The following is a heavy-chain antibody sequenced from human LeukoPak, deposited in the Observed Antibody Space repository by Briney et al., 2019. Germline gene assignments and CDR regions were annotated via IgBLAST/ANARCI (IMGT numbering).Heavy chain of an antibody. CDR2: FDPEDGET. Sequence: ASVKVSCKVSGYTLTELSMHWVRQAPGKGLEWMGGFDPEDGETIYAQKFQGRVTMTEDTSTDTAYMELSSLRSEDTAVYYCATDRGLVVLFAYWGQGTLVTVSS. J-gene: IGHJ4*02. CDR1: GYTLTELS. V-gene: IGHV1-24*01. D-gene: IGHD2-15*01. CDR3: ATDRGLVVLFAY.